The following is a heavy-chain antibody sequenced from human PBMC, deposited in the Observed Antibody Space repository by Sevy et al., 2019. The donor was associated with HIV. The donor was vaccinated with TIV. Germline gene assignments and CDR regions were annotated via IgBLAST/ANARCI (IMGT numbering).Heavy chain of an antibody. D-gene: IGHD3-22*01. V-gene: IGHV3-30*04. CDR1: GFTFSSYA. Sequence: GGSLRLSCAASGFTFSSYAMHWVRQAPGKGLEWVAVISYDGSNKYYADSVKGRFTISRDNSKNTLYLQMNSLRAEDTGVYYCARDGDSSGYWDAFDIWGQGTMVTVSS. CDR2: ISYDGSNK. J-gene: IGHJ3*02. CDR3: ARDGDSSGYWDAFDI.